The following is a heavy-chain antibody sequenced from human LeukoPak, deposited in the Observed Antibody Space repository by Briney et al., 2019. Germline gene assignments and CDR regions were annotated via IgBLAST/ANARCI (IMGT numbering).Heavy chain of an antibody. CDR3: ARDIVVVPAAIHYGMDV. Sequence: GESLKISSKGSGYSFTSYWISWVRQMPGKGLEWMGRIDPSDSYTNYSPSFQGHVTISADKSISTAYLQWSSLKASDTAMYYCARDIVVVPAAIHYGMDVWGKGTTVTVSS. D-gene: IGHD2-2*01. CDR2: IDPSDSYT. CDR1: GYSFTSYW. J-gene: IGHJ6*04. V-gene: IGHV5-10-1*01.